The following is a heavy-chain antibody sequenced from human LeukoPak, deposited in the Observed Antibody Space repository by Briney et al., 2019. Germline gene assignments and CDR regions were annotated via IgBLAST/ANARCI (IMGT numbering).Heavy chain of an antibody. J-gene: IGHJ6*02. Sequence: GGSLRLSCAASEFTFSSYDMDWVRQATGKGLEWVSAIGTAGDTYYPGSVKGRFTISRENAKNSLYLQMNSLRAGDTAVYYCARGSSSWYYYYGMDVWGQGTTVTVSS. D-gene: IGHD6-13*01. CDR3: ARGSSSWYYYYGMDV. CDR1: EFTFSSYD. V-gene: IGHV3-13*01. CDR2: IGTAGDT.